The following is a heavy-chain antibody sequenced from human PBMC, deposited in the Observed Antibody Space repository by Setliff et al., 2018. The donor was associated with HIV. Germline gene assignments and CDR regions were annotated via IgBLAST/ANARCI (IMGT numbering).Heavy chain of an antibody. CDR1: SGSIGSNYY. CDR2: VNFGGST. Sequence: SETLSLTCSVSSGSIGSNYYWGWVRQPPGKGLEWIGNVNFGGSTYYNPSLDSRVTIHVATSKKQFFLSLSSVTAADTAVYYCARPALGIGGGSMFDSWGQGILVTVSS. V-gene: IGHV4-39*01. CDR3: ARPALGIGGGSMFDS. J-gene: IGHJ4*02. D-gene: IGHD3-3*01.